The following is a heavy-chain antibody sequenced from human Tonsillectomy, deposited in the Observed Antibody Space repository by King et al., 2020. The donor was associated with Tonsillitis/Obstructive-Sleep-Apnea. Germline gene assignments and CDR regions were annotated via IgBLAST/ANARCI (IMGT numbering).Heavy chain of an antibody. D-gene: IGHD3-22*01. V-gene: IGHV5-10-1*03. CDR1: GYNFANYW. CDR2: IDPSDSYT. J-gene: IGHJ5*01. Sequence: VQLVQSGAEVKKPGESLTISCKGSGYNFANYWITWVRQMPGKRLEWMGRIDPSDSYTNYSPSFEGHVTLSTDNSISTAYLQWSSLKASDTAMYYCARLGTAYDSSGYYCDSWGQGTLVTVSS. CDR3: ARLGTAYDSSGYYCDS.